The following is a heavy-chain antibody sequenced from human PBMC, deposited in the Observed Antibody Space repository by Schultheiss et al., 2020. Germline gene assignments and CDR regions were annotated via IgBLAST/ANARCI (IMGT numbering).Heavy chain of an antibody. J-gene: IGHJ4*02. CDR1: GYTFTSYA. CDR2: MNPNSGNT. Sequence: ASVKVSCKASGYTFTSYAMHWVRQATGQGLEWMGWMNPNSGNTGYAQKFQGRVTMTRNTSISTAYMELSSLRAEDTAVYYCASTLSSSWYGGIDYWGQGTLVTVSS. D-gene: IGHD6-13*01. V-gene: IGHV1-8*02. CDR3: ASTLSSSWYGGIDY.